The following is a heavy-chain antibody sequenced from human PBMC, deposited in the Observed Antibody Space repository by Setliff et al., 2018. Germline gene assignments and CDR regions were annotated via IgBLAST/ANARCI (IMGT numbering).Heavy chain of an antibody. J-gene: IGHJ5*02. V-gene: IGHV4-59*01. Sequence: ASETLSLTCAVYGGSFSGYYWSWIRQPPGKGLEWIGYISYTGRTNYNPSLKSRVTMSVDMSKNQFFLTLTSVTAVDTAVYYCARDGDYYGSGNRFDPWGQGTLVTVSS. CDR2: ISYTGRT. D-gene: IGHD3-10*01. CDR3: ARDGDYYGSGNRFDP. CDR1: GGSFSGYY.